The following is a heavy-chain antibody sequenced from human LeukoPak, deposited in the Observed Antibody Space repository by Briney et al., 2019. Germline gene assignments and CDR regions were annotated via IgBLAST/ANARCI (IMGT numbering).Heavy chain of an antibody. V-gene: IGHV4-39*01. J-gene: IGHJ3*02. CDR3: ARLGTYCTSTSCYPDAFDI. CDR2: IYYSGST. D-gene: IGHD2-2*01. CDR1: GGSISSSSYY. Sequence: PSETLSLTCTVSGGSISSSSYYWGWIRQPPGKGLEWIGSIYYSGSTYYNPSLKSRVTISLDTSKNQFSLQLSSVTAADTAIYYCARLGTYCTSTSCYPDAFDIWGQGTMVTVSS.